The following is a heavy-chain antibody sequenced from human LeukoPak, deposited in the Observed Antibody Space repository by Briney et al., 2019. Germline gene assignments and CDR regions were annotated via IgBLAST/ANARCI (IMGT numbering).Heavy chain of an antibody. CDR1: GYTFTSYG. V-gene: IGHV1-18*01. CDR3: ARSRVGKRTSKMVRGVYYMDV. J-gene: IGHJ6*03. Sequence: GASVKVSCKASGYTFTSYGISWVRQAPGQGLEWMGWISAYNGNTNYAQKLQGRVTMTTDTSTSTAYVELRSLRSDDTAVYYCARSRVGKRTSKMVRGVYYMDVWGKGTTVTVSS. CDR2: ISAYNGNT. D-gene: IGHD3-10*01.